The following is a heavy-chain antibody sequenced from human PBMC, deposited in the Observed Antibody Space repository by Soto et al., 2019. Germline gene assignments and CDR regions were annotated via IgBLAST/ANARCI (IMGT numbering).Heavy chain of an antibody. V-gene: IGHV3-30-3*01. CDR2: ISYDGSNK. D-gene: IGHD6-19*01. J-gene: IGHJ4*02. CDR3: ARDPRYSSGWYCDY. Sequence: GGSLRLSCAASGFTFSSDSMHWVRQAPGKGLEWVAVISYDGSNKYYADSVKGRFTISRDNSKNTLYLQMNSLRAEDTAVYYCARDPRYSSGWYCDYWGQGTLVTVSS. CDR1: GFTFSSDS.